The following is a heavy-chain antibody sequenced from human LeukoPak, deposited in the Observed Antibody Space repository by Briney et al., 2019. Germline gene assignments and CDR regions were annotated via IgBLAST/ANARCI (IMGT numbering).Heavy chain of an antibody. V-gene: IGHV4-61*01. CDR3: ARGGMGDGYNVAAFDI. CDR2: IYYTGSA. J-gene: IGHJ3*02. D-gene: IGHD5-24*01. Sequence: SETLSLTCTVSGGSVSNDNYYWSWIRQPPGKGLEWVGYIYYTGSANYNPSLQSRVTISVHTSKKQFSLKLASVTAADTAVYYCARGGMGDGYNVAAFDIWGQGTMVTVSS. CDR1: GGSVSNDNYY.